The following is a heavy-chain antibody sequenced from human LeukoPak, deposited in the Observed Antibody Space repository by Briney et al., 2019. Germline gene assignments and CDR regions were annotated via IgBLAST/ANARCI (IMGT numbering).Heavy chain of an antibody. CDR2: INSDGSST. V-gene: IGHV3-74*01. Sequence: GGSLRPSCAASGFTFSSYWMHWVRQAPGKGLVWVSHINSDGSSTSYADSVKGRFTISRDNAKNTLYLQMNSLRAEDTAVYYCARDGYESFDYWGQGTLVTVSS. CDR3: ARDGYESFDY. J-gene: IGHJ4*02. D-gene: IGHD5-12*01. CDR1: GFTFSSYW.